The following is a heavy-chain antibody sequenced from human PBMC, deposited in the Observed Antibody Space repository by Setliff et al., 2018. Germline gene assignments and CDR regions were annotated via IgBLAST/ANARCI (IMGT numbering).Heavy chain of an antibody. J-gene: IGHJ4*02. D-gene: IGHD3-3*01. CDR2: ISSSGSTI. CDR3: ARDRPGAIFGVVTPFDY. Sequence: PGGSLRLSCAASGFTFSSYAMSWIRQAPGKGLEWVSYISSSGSTIYYADSVKGRFTISRDNAKNSLYLQMNSLRAEDTAVYYCARDRPGAIFGVVTPFDYWGQGTLVTVSS. CDR1: GFTFSSYA. V-gene: IGHV3-48*04.